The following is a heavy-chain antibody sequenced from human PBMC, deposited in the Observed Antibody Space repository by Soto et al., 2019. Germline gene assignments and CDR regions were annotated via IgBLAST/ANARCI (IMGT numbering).Heavy chain of an antibody. V-gene: IGHV3-23*01. CDR3: ARRSGYSSGWPYDY. Sequence: GGSLRLSCAASGFTFSSYAMSWVRQAPGKGLEWVSAISGSGGSTYCADSVKGRFTISRDNSKNTLYLQMNSLRAEDTAVYYCARRSGYSSGWPYDYWGQGTLVTVSS. CDR1: GFTFSSYA. J-gene: IGHJ4*02. CDR2: ISGSGGST. D-gene: IGHD6-19*01.